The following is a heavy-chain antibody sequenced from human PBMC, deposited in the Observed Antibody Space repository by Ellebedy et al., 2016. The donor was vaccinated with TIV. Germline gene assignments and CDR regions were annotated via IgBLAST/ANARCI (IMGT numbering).Heavy chain of an antibody. V-gene: IGHV3-30*18. Sequence: GESLKISXAASGFSFKTYGMHWVRQAPGKGLEWVAVISFDGNNRHYRDSVKGRFTISRDDSKNTLYLQMNSLRAEDTAIYYCTKSVVATEIDYWGQGTLVTVSS. CDR2: ISFDGNNR. CDR1: GFSFKTYG. J-gene: IGHJ4*02. CDR3: TKSVVATEIDY. D-gene: IGHD5-12*01.